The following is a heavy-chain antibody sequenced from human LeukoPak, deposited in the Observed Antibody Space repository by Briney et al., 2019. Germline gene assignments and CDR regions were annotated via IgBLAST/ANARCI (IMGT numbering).Heavy chain of an antibody. CDR2: ISYDGSNK. D-gene: IGHD6-19*01. CDR3: ARDGGIAVAYRRSKEYRYFDL. V-gene: IGHV3-30-3*01. Sequence: GGSLRLSCAASGFTFSSYAMHWVRQAPGKGLEWVAVISYDGSNKYYADSVKGRFTISRDNSKNTLYLQMNSLRAEDTAVYYCARDGGIAVAYRRSKEYRYFDLWGRGTLVTVSS. J-gene: IGHJ2*01. CDR1: GFTFSSYA.